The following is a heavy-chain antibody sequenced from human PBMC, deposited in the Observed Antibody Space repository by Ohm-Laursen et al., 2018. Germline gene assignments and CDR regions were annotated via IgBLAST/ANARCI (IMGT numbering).Heavy chain of an antibody. D-gene: IGHD1-26*01. CDR3: SIVGATTNAFDI. CDR2: INSDGSST. Sequence: SLRLSCAASGFSFQHSPMTWVRQAPGKGLVWVSRINSDGSSTSYADSVKGRFTISRDNAKNTLYLQMNSLRAEDTAVYYCSIVGATTNAFDIWGQGTMVTVSS. V-gene: IGHV3-74*01. J-gene: IGHJ3*02. CDR1: GFSFQHSP.